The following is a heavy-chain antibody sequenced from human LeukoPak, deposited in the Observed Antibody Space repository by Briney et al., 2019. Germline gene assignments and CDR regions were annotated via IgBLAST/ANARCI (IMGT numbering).Heavy chain of an antibody. J-gene: IGHJ3*02. CDR3: AILPIMITFGGVNAFDI. V-gene: IGHV1-8*01. Sequence: ASVKVSCKASGYTFTSYDINWVRQATGQGLEWMGWMNPNSGNTGYAQKFQGRVTMTRNTSISTAYMELSGLRSEDTAVYYCAILPIMITFGGVNAFDIWGQGTMVTVSS. CDR2: MNPNSGNT. CDR1: GYTFTSYD. D-gene: IGHD3-16*01.